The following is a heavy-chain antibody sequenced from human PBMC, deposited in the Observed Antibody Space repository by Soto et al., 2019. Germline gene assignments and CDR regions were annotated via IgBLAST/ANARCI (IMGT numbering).Heavy chain of an antibody. CDR1: GDSTRNNNW. CDR2: VHHSGST. V-gene: IGHV4-4*02. D-gene: IGHD3-16*01. J-gene: IGHJ2*01. Sequence: QVQLQESGPGLVKPSGTLSLTCAVSGDSTRNNNWWSWVRQPPERGLEWIGEVHHSGSTNYTPSLKVRVTISIDMSKNQFSLTLSSVTAAATAVFYCARRIYGDWYFDLWGRGILVTVTS. CDR3: ARRIYGDWYFDL.